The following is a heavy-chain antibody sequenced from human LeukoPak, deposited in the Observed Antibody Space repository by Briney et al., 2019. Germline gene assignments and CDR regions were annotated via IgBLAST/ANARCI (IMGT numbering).Heavy chain of an antibody. V-gene: IGHV3-53*01. D-gene: IGHD3-9*01. J-gene: IGHJ4*02. CDR1: GFSVRSNY. CDR3: VSHSDPLTGYSFDF. Sequence: PGGSLRLSCAASGFSVRSNYMTWVRQAPGKGLEWVSIIYDSGDSYYADSVKGRFTIARDNSKNTVSLQMNSLRVDDTAVYYCVSHSDPLTGYSFDFWGQGILVTVAS. CDR2: IYDSGDS.